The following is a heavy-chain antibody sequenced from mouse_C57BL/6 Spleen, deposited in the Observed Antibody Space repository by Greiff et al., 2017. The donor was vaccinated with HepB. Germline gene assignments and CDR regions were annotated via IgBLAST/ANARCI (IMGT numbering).Heavy chain of an antibody. D-gene: IGHD3-2*02. CDR1: GYTFTSYW. CDR3: ARREATGAMDY. J-gene: IGHJ4*01. CDR2: IDPSDSYT. V-gene: IGHV1-69*01. Sequence: VQLQESGAELVMPGASVKLSCKASGYTFTSYWMHWVKQRPGQGLEWIGEIDPSDSYTNYNQKFKGKSTLTVDKSSSTAYMQLSSLTSEDSAVYYCARREATGAMDYWGQGTSVTVSS.